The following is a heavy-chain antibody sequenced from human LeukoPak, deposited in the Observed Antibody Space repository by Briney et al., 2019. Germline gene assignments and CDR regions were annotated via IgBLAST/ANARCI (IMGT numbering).Heavy chain of an antibody. CDR3: VRWYDAFDI. CDR2: ISSSGSTI. V-gene: IGHV3-48*03. CDR1: GFTFSSYE. D-gene: IGHD2-15*01. Sequence: GGSLRLSCAASGFTFSSYEMNWVRQAPGKGLEWVSYISSSGSTIYYADPVKGRFTISRDNAKNSLYLQMHSLRAEDTAVYYCVRWYDAFDIWGQGTMVTVSS. J-gene: IGHJ3*02.